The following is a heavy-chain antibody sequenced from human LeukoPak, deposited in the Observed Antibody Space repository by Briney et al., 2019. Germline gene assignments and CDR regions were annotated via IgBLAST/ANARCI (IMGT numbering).Heavy chain of an antibody. V-gene: IGHV1-18*04. CDR3: ARYPSLLDIVAKGAFDI. CDR2: ISAYNGNT. J-gene: IGHJ3*02. CDR1: GYTFTSYG. Sequence: GASVKVSCKASGYTFTSYGISWVRQAPGQGLEWMGWISAYNGNTNYAQKLQGRVTMTTDTSTSTAYMELRSLRSDDTAVYHCARYPSLLDIVAKGAFDIWGQGTMVTVSS. D-gene: IGHD5-12*01.